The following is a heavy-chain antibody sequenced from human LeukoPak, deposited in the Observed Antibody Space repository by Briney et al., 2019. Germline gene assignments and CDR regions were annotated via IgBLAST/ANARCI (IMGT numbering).Heavy chain of an antibody. D-gene: IGHD2-2*01. CDR3: ARLVVPAAIPNDAFDI. CDR1: GYTFTSYG. V-gene: IGHV1-18*01. Sequence: GASVKVSCKASGYTFTSYGISWVRQAPGQGLGWMGWISAYNGNTNYAQKLQGRVTMTTDTSTSTAYMELRSLRSDDTAVYYCARLVVPAAIPNDAFDIWGQGTMVTVSS. CDR2: ISAYNGNT. J-gene: IGHJ3*02.